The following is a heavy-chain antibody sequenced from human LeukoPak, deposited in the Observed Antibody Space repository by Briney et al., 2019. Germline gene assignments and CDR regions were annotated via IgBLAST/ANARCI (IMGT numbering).Heavy chain of an antibody. CDR1: SGSISTYY. D-gene: IGHD1-26*01. J-gene: IGHJ4*02. CDR3: ARGYSGTYGRFDF. CDR2: IYYSGST. Sequence: SETLSLTCTVSSGSISTYYWSWIRQPPGKGLEWIGYIYYSGSTSYNPSLKSRVTISVDTSKNQFSLKLSSVTAADTAVYYCARGYSGTYGRFDFWGQGTLVTVSS. V-gene: IGHV4-59*01.